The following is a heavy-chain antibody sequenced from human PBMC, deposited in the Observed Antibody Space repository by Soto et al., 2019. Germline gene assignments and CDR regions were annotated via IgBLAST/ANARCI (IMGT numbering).Heavy chain of an antibody. CDR2: ISSSSSYI. V-gene: IGHV3-21*01. CDR1: GFTFSSYS. CDR3: ARARDILPGFIDY. J-gene: IGHJ4*02. D-gene: IGHD3-9*01. Sequence: EVQLVESGGGLVKPGGSLRLSCAASGFTFSSYSMNWVRQAPGKGLEWVSSISSSSSYIYYADSVKGRFTISRDNAKNSLYLQMNSLRAEDTAVYYCARARDILPGFIDYWVQGTLVTVSS.